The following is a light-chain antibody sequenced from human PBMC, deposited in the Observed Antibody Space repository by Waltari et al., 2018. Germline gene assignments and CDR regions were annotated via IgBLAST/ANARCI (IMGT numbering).Light chain of an antibody. Sequence: EIVLTQSPGTLSLSPGERATLSCRASQSVSRALAWYQQKPGQAPRLLIYGASNRATGIPDRFSGIGSGTDFSLTISRLDPEDVAVYYCQHYERLPATFGQGTKVEIK. CDR3: QHYERLPAT. V-gene: IGKV3-20*01. J-gene: IGKJ1*01. CDR1: QSVSRA. CDR2: GAS.